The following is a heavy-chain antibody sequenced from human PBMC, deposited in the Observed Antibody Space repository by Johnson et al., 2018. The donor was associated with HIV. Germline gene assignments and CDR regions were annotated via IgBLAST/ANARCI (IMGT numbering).Heavy chain of an antibody. CDR1: GFTFSSYW. CDR2: IKQDGREK. V-gene: IGHV3-7*01. Sequence: VQLVEFGGGLVQPGGSLRLSCAASGFTFSSYWMSWVRQAPGKGLEWVANIKQDGREKYYVDSVTGRFTISRDNAKNSLYLQMNSLRAEDTAVYYCARGPTRSAFDIWGQGTMVTVSS. D-gene: IGHD2-15*01. CDR3: ARGPTRSAFDI. J-gene: IGHJ3*02.